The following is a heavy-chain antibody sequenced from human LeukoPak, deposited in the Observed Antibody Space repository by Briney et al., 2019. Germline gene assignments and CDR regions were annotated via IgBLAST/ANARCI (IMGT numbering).Heavy chain of an antibody. CDR3: ARYYYDSSAYFDY. V-gene: IGHV4-59*01. Sequence: SETLSLTCTVSGGSISSYYWSWIRQPPGKGLEWIGYIYYSGSTNYNPSLKSRVTISVDTSKNQFSLKLSSATAADTAVYYCARYYYDSSAYFDYWGQGTLVTVSS. CDR2: IYYSGST. J-gene: IGHJ4*02. CDR1: GGSISSYY. D-gene: IGHD3-22*01.